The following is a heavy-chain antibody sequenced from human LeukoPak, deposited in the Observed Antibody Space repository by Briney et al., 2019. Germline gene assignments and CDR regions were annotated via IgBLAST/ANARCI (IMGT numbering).Heavy chain of an antibody. V-gene: IGHV4-31*03. CDR1: GGSISSGGYY. Sequence: SQTLSLTCTVSGGSISSGGYYWSWIRQHPGKGLEWIGYIYYSGSTYYNPSLKSRVTISVDTSKNQFSLKLSSVTAADTAVYYCARDRGPYCSSTSCYGAKWNYGMDVWGKGTTVTVPS. J-gene: IGHJ6*04. D-gene: IGHD2-2*01. CDR2: IYYSGST. CDR3: ARDRGPYCSSTSCYGAKWNYGMDV.